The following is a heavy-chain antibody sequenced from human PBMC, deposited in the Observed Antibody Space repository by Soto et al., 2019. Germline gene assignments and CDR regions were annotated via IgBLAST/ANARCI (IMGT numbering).Heavy chain of an antibody. J-gene: IGHJ5*02. CDR3: ARMNYDFWSGYLPACFDP. Sequence: QVTLKESGPVLVKPTETLTLTCTVSGFSLSNARMGVSWIRQPPGKALEWLAHIFSNDEKSYSTSLKSRLTISKDTSKSQVVLTMTNMDPMDTATYYCARMNYDFWSGYLPACFDPWGQGTLVTVSS. CDR1: GFSLSNARMG. D-gene: IGHD3-3*01. V-gene: IGHV2-26*01. CDR2: IFSNDEK.